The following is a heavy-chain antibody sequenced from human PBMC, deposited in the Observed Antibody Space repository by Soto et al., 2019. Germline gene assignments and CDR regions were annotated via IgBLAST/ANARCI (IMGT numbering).Heavy chain of an antibody. CDR3: ARGGGYCSGGSCSYYYYYGMDV. CDR2: INPNSGGT. J-gene: IGHJ6*02. V-gene: IGHV1-2*02. D-gene: IGHD2-15*01. CDR1: GYTFTGYY. Sequence: ASVKVSCKASGYTFTGYYMHWGRQAPGQGLEWMGWINPNSGGTNYAQKFQGRVTMTRDTSISAAYMELSRLRSDDTAVYYCARGGGYCSGGSCSYYYYYGMDVWGQGTTVTVSS.